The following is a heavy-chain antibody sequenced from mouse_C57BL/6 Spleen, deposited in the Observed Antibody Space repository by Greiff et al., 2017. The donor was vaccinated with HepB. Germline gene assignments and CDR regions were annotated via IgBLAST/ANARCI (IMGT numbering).Heavy chain of an antibody. CDR2: ISSGSSTI. J-gene: IGHJ4*01. Sequence: EVQGVESGGGLVKPGGSLKLSCAASGFTFSDYGMHWVRQAPEKGLEWVAYISSGSSTIYYADTVKGRFTISRDNAKNTLFLQMTSLRSEDTAMYYCARGDYYGSSGDAMDYWGQRTSVTVSS. CDR1: GFTFSDYG. D-gene: IGHD1-1*01. CDR3: ARGDYYGSSGDAMDY. V-gene: IGHV5-17*01.